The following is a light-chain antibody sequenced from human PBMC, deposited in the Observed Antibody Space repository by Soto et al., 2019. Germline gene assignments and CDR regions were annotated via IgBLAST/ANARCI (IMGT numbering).Light chain of an antibody. Sequence: QSSLTQPASVSGSPGQSITISCPGTSSYVGGYNHVSWYQQPPGKGPKLMIYEVSNRPSGVSNRFSGSKSGNTASLTISGLQAEDEADYYCSSYTSSSTVVFGGGTKLTVL. V-gene: IGLV2-14*01. J-gene: IGLJ2*01. CDR1: SSYVGGYNH. CDR2: EVS. CDR3: SSYTSSSTVV.